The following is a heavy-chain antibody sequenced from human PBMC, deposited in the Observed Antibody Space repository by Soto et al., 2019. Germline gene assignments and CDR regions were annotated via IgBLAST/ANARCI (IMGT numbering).Heavy chain of an antibody. V-gene: IGHV3-23*01. Sequence: EVQLLESGGGLVQPGGSLRLSCAASGFTFSSYAMSWVRQAPGKGLEWVSAISGSGGSTYYADSVKGRFTISRDNSKNTLDLQMNGLRAEDTAVYYCAKAHVIVVWYDAFDIWGQGTMVTVSS. J-gene: IGHJ3*02. D-gene: IGHD3-22*01. CDR3: AKAHVIVVWYDAFDI. CDR1: GFTFSSYA. CDR2: ISGSGGST.